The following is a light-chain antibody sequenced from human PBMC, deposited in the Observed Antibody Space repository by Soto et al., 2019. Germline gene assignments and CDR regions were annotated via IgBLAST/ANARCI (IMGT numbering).Light chain of an antibody. CDR2: GAS. Sequence: EVVMTQSPATQSVSPGERATLSCWASQSVRSDLAWYQQKPGQTPRLLIYGASTRAPGIPARFSGSGSGTEFTLTISSLQSEDFAVYYCQQYNNWPPITFGQGTRLEI. CDR3: QQYNNWPPIT. V-gene: IGKV3-15*01. J-gene: IGKJ5*01. CDR1: QSVRSD.